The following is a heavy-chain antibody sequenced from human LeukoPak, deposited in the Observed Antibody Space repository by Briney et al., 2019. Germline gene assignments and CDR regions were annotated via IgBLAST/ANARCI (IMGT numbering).Heavy chain of an antibody. J-gene: IGHJ4*02. CDR2: ISAYDGNT. V-gene: IGHV1-18*01. D-gene: IGHD2-21*02. CDR3: ARGTSVTGLEY. CDR1: GYTFTSYD. Sequence: ASVKVSCKASGYTFTSYDISWVRQAPGQGLEWLGWISAYDGNTKYAQKLQGRVTMATDTSTSTAYMELRSLRSDDTAVYFCARGTSVTGLEYWGQGTLVTVSS.